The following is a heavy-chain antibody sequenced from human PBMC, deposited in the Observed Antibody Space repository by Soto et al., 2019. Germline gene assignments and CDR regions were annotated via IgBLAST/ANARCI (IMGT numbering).Heavy chain of an antibody. CDR3: ARQHYYDSSGYYTWN. D-gene: IGHD3-22*01. J-gene: IGHJ4*02. Sequence: SETLSLTCTVSGGSISGNYWTWIRQPPGKGLEWIGYVYYSGSTNYNPSLKSRVTISIDTSKNQFSLRLSSVTAADTAVYYCARQHYYDSSGYYTWNWGQGTLVTVSS. CDR2: VYYSGST. V-gene: IGHV4-59*08. CDR1: GGSISGNY.